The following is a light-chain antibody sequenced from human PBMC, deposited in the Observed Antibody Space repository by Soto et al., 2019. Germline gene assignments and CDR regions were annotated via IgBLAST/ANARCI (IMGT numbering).Light chain of an antibody. J-gene: IGKJ1*01. V-gene: IGKV2-30*01. Sequence: IVLTQSPLSLSVTLGQPASISCRSSQSLVYSDGNTYLNWFHQRPGQSPRRLIHKVSNRDYGVPDRFSGSGSDTDFTLSISRVEADDVGVFYCMQGISFTFGQGTRVEIK. CDR3: MQGISFT. CDR2: KVS. CDR1: QSLVYSDGNTY.